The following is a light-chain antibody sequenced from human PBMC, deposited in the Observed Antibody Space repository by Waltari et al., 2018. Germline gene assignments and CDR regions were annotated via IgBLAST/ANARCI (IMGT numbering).Light chain of an antibody. CDR3: QHCDNWPLT. Sequence: EIVFTQSPGTLSLSTGESTTISCRASQSISRYLAWYQQKPGQAPRLLIYDASNRATGVPARFSGSGSGTDFTLTISNLEPEDFAVYYCQHCDNWPLTFGGGTKVEI. CDR2: DAS. J-gene: IGKJ4*01. CDR1: QSISRY. V-gene: IGKV3-11*01.